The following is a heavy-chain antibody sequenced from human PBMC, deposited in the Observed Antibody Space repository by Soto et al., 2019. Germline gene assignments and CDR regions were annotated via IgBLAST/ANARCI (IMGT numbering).Heavy chain of an antibody. CDR3: TAEVCISTRGPSDY. CDR1: SVSNAW. V-gene: IGHV3-15*07. Sequence: SVSNAWMNWVRQAPGKGLEWVGRIKSKTDGGTTDYAAPVKGRITISRDASKNTLYLQMNSLKTAETAVYYCTAEVCISTRGPSDYWGQGTLVTVSS. CDR2: IKSKTDGGTT. J-gene: IGHJ4*02. D-gene: IGHD2-2*01.